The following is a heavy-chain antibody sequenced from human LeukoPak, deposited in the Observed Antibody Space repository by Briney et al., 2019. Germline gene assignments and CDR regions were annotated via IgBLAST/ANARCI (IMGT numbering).Heavy chain of an antibody. CDR3: ARALGVAVYWYFDL. Sequence: SETLSLTCTVSGDSITNNYWSWIRQPAGKGLEWIGRIFITGSAHYNPSLKSRVTMSVDTSKNQFSLKLSSVTAADTAVYYYARALGVAVYWYFDLWGRGTLVTVSS. D-gene: IGHD6-19*01. CDR1: GDSITNNY. CDR2: IFITGSA. J-gene: IGHJ2*01. V-gene: IGHV4-4*07.